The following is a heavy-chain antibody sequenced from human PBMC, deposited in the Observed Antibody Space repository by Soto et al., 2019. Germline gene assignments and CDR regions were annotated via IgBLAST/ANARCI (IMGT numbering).Heavy chain of an antibody. J-gene: IGHJ4*02. CDR3: ATDMVGSETVY. CDR2: IIPILGIA. CDR1: GGTFSSYT. V-gene: IGHV1-69*04. D-gene: IGHD1-26*01. Sequence: GASVKVSCKASGGTFSSYTISWVRQAPGQGLEWMGRIIPILGIANYAQKFQGRVTITADKSTSTAYMELSSLRSEDTAVYYCATDMVGSETVYWGQGTLVTVSS.